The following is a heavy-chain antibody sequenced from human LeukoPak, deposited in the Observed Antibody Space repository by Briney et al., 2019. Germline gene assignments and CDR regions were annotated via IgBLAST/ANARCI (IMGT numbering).Heavy chain of an antibody. CDR1: GGSISSSNW. CDR3: ARVLYDSSGYYSHDAFDI. D-gene: IGHD3-22*01. V-gene: IGHV4-4*02. Sequence: PSETLSLTCAVSGGSISSSNWWSWVRQPPGKGLEWIGEIYHSGSTNYNPSLKSRVTISVDKSKNQFSLKLSSVTAADTAVYYCARVLYDSSGYYSHDAFDIWGQGTMVTVSS. CDR2: IYHSGST. J-gene: IGHJ3*02.